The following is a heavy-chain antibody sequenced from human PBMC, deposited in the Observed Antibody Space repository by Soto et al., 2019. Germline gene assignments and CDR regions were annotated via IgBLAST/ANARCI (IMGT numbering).Heavy chain of an antibody. D-gene: IGHD3-10*01. J-gene: IGHJ3*02. V-gene: IGHV4-59*01. CDR3: AREVRALDI. CDR2: IYYTGST. CDR1: GDSISGYY. Sequence: SETLSLTCSVSGDSISGYYWSWIRQTPGKGLEWIGYIYYTGSTKYSPSLKNRVTISLEMSKNQLSLNLRSVTAADTAVYYCAREVRALDIWGKGTLVTVSS.